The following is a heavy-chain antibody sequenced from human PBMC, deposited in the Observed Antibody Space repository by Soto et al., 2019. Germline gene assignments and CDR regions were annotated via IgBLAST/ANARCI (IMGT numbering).Heavy chain of an antibody. Sequence: GGSLRPSCAASGVTCSTYAMTWVRQAPGKRPEWLSTVGNSNFHTYYADSVRGRFTISRDNSKNTLYLQLSSLTVEDTAIYYCAKYCGPNSCYNGFDFWGRGTLLTVSS. CDR1: GVTCSTYA. J-gene: IGHJ5*01. D-gene: IGHD2-2*01. V-gene: IGHV3-23*01. CDR2: VGNSNFHT. CDR3: AKYCGPNSCYNGFDF.